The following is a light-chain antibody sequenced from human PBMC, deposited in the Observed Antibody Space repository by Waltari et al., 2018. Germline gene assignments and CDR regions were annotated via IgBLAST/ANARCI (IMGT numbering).Light chain of an antibody. CDR1: QDVTTS. J-gene: IGKJ2*01. V-gene: IGKV1-33*01. Sequence: DIQMTQSPSPLSAAVGDRSNITCQTTQDVTTSLSWFQQKPGKALQLLIYDASTLQSGVPSRFSGSGSGTSFSFTITSLQPEDSATYYCQHYHTLPYPFGRGTKLQIK. CDR3: QHYHTLPYP. CDR2: DAS.